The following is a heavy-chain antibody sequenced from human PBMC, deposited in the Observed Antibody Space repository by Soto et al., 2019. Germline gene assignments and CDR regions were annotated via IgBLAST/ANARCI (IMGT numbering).Heavy chain of an antibody. D-gene: IGHD6-25*01. J-gene: IGHJ4*02. V-gene: IGHV4-4*02. CDR3: ARGERQQQRDY. CDR1: GYSISSAKW. CDR2: IHHSGNS. Sequence: PSETLSLTFAGSGYSISSAKWCSWVRQPPGKGLEWIGEIHHSGNSNYNPSLKSRVIISVDKSKNQFSLNLSSVTDADTAVYYCARGERQQQRDYWGQGTLVTVS.